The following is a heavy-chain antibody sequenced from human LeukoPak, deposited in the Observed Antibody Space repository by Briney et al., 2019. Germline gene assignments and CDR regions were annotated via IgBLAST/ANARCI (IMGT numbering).Heavy chain of an antibody. V-gene: IGHV5-51*01. CDR3: ARQKDSGSWSRYYYGMDV. Sequence: GESLKISCKGSGYSFTSYWIGWVRQMPGKGLEWMGIIYPGDSDTRYSPSFQGQVTISADKSISTAYLQWSSLKASDTAMYYCARQKDSGSWSRYYYGMDVWGQGTTVTVSS. CDR1: GYSFTSYW. J-gene: IGHJ6*02. CDR2: IYPGDSDT. D-gene: IGHD6-13*01.